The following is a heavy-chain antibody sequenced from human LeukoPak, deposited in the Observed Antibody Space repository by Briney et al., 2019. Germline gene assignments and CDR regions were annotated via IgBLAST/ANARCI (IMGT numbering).Heavy chain of an antibody. V-gene: IGHV1-18*01. J-gene: IGHJ4*02. Sequence: ASAKVSCKASSYSFNRYGISWVRQAPGQGLEWMGWISGYNGNTNYAQKFLGRVSMTADTSTSTAYMELRSLTSDDTAVYYCATDRNDFWSGYYRTYYFDYWGQGTLVTVSS. CDR1: SYSFNRYG. CDR3: ATDRNDFWSGYYRTYYFDY. CDR2: ISGYNGNT. D-gene: IGHD3-3*01.